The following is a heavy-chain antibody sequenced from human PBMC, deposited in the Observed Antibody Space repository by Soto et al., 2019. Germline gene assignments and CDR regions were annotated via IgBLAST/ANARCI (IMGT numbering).Heavy chain of an antibody. Sequence: QVQLVQSGAEVKKPGASVKVSCRASGYTFTSYGISWVRQAPGQGLEWMGWINVYNGNTNYAQKLQGRVTMTTDTSTNTAYMDLRSLRSDDTAVYFCARGPYRCGGGTCYSGPPAYWGRGTLVTVSS. CDR3: ARGPYRCGGGTCYSGPPAY. D-gene: IGHD2-15*01. J-gene: IGHJ4*02. CDR1: GYTFTSYG. CDR2: INVYNGNT. V-gene: IGHV1-18*01.